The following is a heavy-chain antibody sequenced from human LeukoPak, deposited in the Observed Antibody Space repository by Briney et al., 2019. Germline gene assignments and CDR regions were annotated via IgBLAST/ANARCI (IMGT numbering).Heavy chain of an antibody. CDR1: GYTFTSYD. J-gene: IGHJ4*02. CDR3: ARGHRLLWFGKRNPLSY. V-gene: IGHV1-8*01. CDR2: MNHNSGNT. D-gene: IGHD3-10*01. Sequence: AASVKVSCKASGYTFTSYDINWVRQATGQGLEWMGWMNHNSGNTGYAQQFQGRVTMTRNTSIRTAYMELSSLRSEDTAVYCCARGHRLLWFGKRNPLSYWGQGTLVTVSS.